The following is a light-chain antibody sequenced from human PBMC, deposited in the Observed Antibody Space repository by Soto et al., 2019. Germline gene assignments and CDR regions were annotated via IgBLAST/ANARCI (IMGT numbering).Light chain of an antibody. V-gene: IGKV3-15*01. CDR2: GIS. CDR3: HQYNYWPRS. J-gene: IGKJ1*01. Sequence: EIVMTQSPATLSVSPGERVTLSCRASQDIRSSLAWYQQKPGQAPRLLIYGISTRATGVPDRFSGSGSGTDFTLTISSPQSEDFALYFCHQYNYWPRSFGQGTKVDIK. CDR1: QDIRSS.